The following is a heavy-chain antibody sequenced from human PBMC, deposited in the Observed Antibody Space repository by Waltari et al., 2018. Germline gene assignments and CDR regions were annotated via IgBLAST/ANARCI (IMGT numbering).Heavy chain of an antibody. CDR2: IYYSGST. D-gene: IGHD6-13*01. V-gene: IGHV4-39*01. CDR1: GGSIRSSSYY. J-gene: IGHJ4*02. Sequence: QLQLQESGPGLVKPSETLSLTCTVSGGSIRSSSYYWGCIRQPPGKGLEWIGSIYYSGSTYYNPSLKSRVTISVDTSKNQFSLKLSSVTAADTAVYYCARQSSSWPTDYWGQGTLVTVSS. CDR3: ARQSSSWPTDY.